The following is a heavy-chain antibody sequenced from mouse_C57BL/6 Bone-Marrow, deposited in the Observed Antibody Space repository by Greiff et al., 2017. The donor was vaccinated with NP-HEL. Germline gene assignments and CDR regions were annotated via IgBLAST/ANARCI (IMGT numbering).Heavy chain of an antibody. CDR1: GFTFSSYA. CDR2: ISDGGSYT. J-gene: IGHJ2*01. CDR3: ARADYYGSSFDD. V-gene: IGHV5-4*01. D-gene: IGHD1-1*01. Sequence: EVHLVESGGGLVKPGGSLKLSCAASGFTFSSYAMSWVRQTPEKRLEWVATISDGGSYTYYPDNVKGRFTISRDNAKNNLYLQMSHLKSEDTAMYYCARADYYGSSFDDWGQGTTLTVSS.